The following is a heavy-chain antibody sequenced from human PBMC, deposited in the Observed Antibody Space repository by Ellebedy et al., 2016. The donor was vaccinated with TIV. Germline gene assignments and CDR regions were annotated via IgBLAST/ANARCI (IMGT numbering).Heavy chain of an antibody. D-gene: IGHD5-18*01. CDR3: AREYELWGPFDY. J-gene: IGHJ4*02. CDR2: ISAYNGNT. V-gene: IGHV1-18*01. CDR1: GGTFSSYG. Sequence: ASVKVSXXASGGTFSSYGISWVRQAPGQGLEWMGWISAYNGNTNYAQKLQGRVTMTTDTSTSTAYMELRSLRSDDTAVYYCAREYELWGPFDYWGQGTLVTVSS.